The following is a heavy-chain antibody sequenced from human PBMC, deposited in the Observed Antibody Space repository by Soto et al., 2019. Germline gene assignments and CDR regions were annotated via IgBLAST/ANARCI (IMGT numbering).Heavy chain of an antibody. J-gene: IGHJ4*01. D-gene: IGHD1-26*01. CDR2: IGRDGERD. Sequence: QVQLVESGGGVVQPGGSLRLSCAASGFTFGRHGMHWVRQAPGKGLEWVAVIGRDGERDSYADSMKGRFSISRDNGQNTLYFQSKTLRVDDTAMYYCARHEYYPDKGLDYCGHDTLVTISS. V-gene: IGHV3-33*01. CDR3: ARHEYYPDKGLDY. CDR1: GFTFGRHG.